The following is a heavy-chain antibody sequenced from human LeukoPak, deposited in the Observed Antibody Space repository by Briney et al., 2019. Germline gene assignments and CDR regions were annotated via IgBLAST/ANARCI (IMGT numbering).Heavy chain of an antibody. CDR1: GGSFSGYY. CDR2: INHSGST. D-gene: IGHD2-2*01. J-gene: IGHJ4*02. Sequence: SETLSLTCAAYGGSFSGYYWSWIRQPPGKGLEWIGEINHSGSTNYNPSLKSRVTISVDTTKNQFSLKLSSVTAADTAVYYCARSRYCSSSSCMASFDYWGQGTLVTVSS. V-gene: IGHV4-34*01. CDR3: ARSRYCSSSSCMASFDY.